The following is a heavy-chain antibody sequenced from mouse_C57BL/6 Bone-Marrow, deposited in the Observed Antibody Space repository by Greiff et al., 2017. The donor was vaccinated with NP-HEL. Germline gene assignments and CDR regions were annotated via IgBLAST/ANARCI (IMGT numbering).Heavy chain of an antibody. Sequence: VKLQESGAELARPGASVKLSCKASGYTFTSYGISWVKQRTGQGLEWIGEIYPRSGNTYYNEKFKGKATLTADKSSSTAYMELRSLTSEDSAVYFCARSRLGLAYWGQGTLVTVSA. D-gene: IGHD4-1*01. CDR2: IYPRSGNT. J-gene: IGHJ3*01. V-gene: IGHV1-81*01. CDR3: ARSRLGLAY. CDR1: GYTFTSYG.